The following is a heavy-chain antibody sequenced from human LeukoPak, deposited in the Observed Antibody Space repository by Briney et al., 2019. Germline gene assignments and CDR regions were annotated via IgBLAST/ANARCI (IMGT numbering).Heavy chain of an antibody. D-gene: IGHD2-2*01. CDR2: ISSSSSYI. Sequence: SGGSLRLSCAASGFTFSSYSMNWVRQAPGKGLEWVSSISSSSSYIYYADSVKGRFTISRDNAKNSLYLQMNSLRAEDTAVYYCARGFRGVVVPAATYDYWGQGTLVTVSS. V-gene: IGHV3-21*01. CDR1: GFTFSSYS. J-gene: IGHJ4*02. CDR3: ARGFRGVVVPAATYDY.